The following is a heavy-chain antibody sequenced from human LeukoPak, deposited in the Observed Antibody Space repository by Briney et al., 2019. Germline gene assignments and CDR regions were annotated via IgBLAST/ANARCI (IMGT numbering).Heavy chain of an antibody. CDR1: GGSLSGHY. J-gene: IGHJ3*01. Sequence: SESLSLTCTVSGGSLSGHYWSWIRQPPGKRLEWIGYVSYTGRTKYNPSLQSRVTISIDTSKNQFSLKLTSVTSADTAVYSCARLLDNDISGDPDTFDVWGQGTTVIVSS. CDR2: VSYTGRT. D-gene: IGHD3-22*01. V-gene: IGHV4-59*11. CDR3: ARLLDNDISGDPDTFDV.